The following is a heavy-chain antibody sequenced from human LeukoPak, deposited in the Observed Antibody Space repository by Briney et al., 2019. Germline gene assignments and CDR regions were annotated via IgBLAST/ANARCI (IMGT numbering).Heavy chain of an antibody. CDR1: GFTVSDYY. CDR3: ARDRTVGPIFTDY. CDR2: IDRSGTYT. V-gene: IGHV3-11*06. D-gene: IGHD1-26*01. Sequence: GGSLTLSCAASGFTVSDYYMNWIRQAPGKGLEWVSYIDRSGTYTNYADSVKGRFTISRDNAKNSLYLQMNSLRAEDTAVYYCARDRTVGPIFTDYWGQGTLVTVSS. J-gene: IGHJ4*02.